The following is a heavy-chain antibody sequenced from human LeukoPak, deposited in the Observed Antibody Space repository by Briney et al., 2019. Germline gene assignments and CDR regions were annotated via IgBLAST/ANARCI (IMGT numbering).Heavy chain of an antibody. CDR1: GFTFSSYW. Sequence: PGGSLRLSCSASGFTFSSYWMHWVRQAPGKGLVWVSRINNDGSSTSYADSVKGRFTISRDNAKNTLYLQMNSLRAEDTAVYYCAGELLTPLDYWGQGTLVTVSS. CDR2: INNDGSST. D-gene: IGHD3-9*01. J-gene: IGHJ4*02. V-gene: IGHV3-74*01. CDR3: AGELLTPLDY.